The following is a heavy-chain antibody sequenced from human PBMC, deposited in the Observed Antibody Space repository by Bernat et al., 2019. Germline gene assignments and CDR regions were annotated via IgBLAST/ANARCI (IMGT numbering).Heavy chain of an antibody. CDR1: GGSISSYY. D-gene: IGHD3-22*01. CDR3: ARGGTYYYDSSGYYTPYFDD. Sequence: QVQLQESGPGLVKPSETLSLTCTVSGGSISSYYWSWIRQPPGKGLEWIGYIYYSGSTNYNPSLKSRVTISVDTSKNQFSLKLSSVTAADTAVYYCARGGTYYYDSSGYYTPYFDDWGQGTLVTVSS. CDR2: IYYSGST. V-gene: IGHV4-59*01. J-gene: IGHJ4*02.